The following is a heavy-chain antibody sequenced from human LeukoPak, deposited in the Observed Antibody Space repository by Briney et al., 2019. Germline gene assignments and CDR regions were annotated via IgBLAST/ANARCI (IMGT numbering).Heavy chain of an antibody. Sequence: PSETLSLTCTVSGGSISTYYWSWIRQPPGKGLEWLGYISYSGSTNYNPSLKSRVTISVDTSKNQFSLKLNSVTAADTAVYYCARQISDYYYYYIDVWGNGTTVTVSS. CDR3: ARQISDYYYYYIDV. D-gene: IGHD3-3*01. J-gene: IGHJ6*03. CDR1: GGSISTYY. CDR2: ISYSGST. V-gene: IGHV4-59*01.